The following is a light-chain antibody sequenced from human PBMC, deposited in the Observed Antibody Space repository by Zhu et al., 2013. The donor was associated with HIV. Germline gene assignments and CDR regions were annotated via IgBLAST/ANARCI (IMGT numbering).Light chain of an antibody. Sequence: EIVMTQSPATLSVSPGESATLSCTASQSVSSSYLTWYQQRPGQAPRLLIYDSSNRATGIPARFSGSGSGTDFTLTITSLEPEDFAIYYCQQRSTWPVAFGGGTKVEIK. J-gene: IGKJ4*01. CDR3: QQRSTWPVA. CDR2: DSS. CDR1: QSVSSSY. V-gene: IGKV3D-20*02.